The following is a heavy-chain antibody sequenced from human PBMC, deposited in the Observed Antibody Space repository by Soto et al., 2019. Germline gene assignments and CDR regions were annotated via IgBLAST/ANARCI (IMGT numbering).Heavy chain of an antibody. CDR2: ISYDGSNK. V-gene: IGHV3-30*04. J-gene: IGHJ6*02. CDR1: GFTFSSYA. CDR3: ARDRNYYDSSGYYYYYYGMDV. D-gene: IGHD3-22*01. Sequence: GGSLRLSCAASGFTFSSYAMHWVRQAPGKGLEWVAVISYDGSNKYYADSVKGRFTISGDNSKNTLYLQMNSLRAEDTAVYYCARDRNYYDSSGYYYYYYGMDVWGQGTTVTVSS.